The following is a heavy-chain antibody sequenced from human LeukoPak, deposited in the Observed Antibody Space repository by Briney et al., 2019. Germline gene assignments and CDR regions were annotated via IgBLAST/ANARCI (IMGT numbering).Heavy chain of an antibody. J-gene: IGHJ4*02. V-gene: IGHV3-23*01. CDR3: AKVSQWGNSRWYEGD. D-gene: IGHD6-13*01. CDR1: GFTFSSSP. CDR2: ISADGPT. Sequence: GGSLRLSCAASGFTFSSSPMSWVRQAPGRGLDWVSSISADGPTYYADSVKGRFTISRDNSKNTLYLQMNSLRGEVTAVYYCAKVSQWGNSRWYEGDWGQGTLVTVSS.